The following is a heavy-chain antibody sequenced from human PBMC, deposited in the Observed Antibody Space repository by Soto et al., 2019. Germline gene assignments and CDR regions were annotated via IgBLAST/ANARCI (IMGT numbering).Heavy chain of an antibody. J-gene: IGHJ6*03. CDR3: ARVGTGYYYKDV. Sequence: GSLRLSCAASGFTFSSYWMHWVRQVPGKGLVWVSRINGDGRITTYADSVKGRFTVSRDNAKNTLFLETNSLRAEDTAVYYCARVGTGYYYKDVWGKGTTVTVSS. V-gene: IGHV3-74*01. CDR2: INGDGRIT. D-gene: IGHD1-1*01. CDR1: GFTFSSYW.